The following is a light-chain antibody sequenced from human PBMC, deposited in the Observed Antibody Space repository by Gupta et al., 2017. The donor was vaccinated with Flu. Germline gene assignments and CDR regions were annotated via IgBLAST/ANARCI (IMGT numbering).Light chain of an antibody. Sequence: IGSDVINWFQQGPGTAPKLLVYRNKQRPAGVPARFSGSKSGTSASLAISGLRAEDEANYYCVTWDDNLSAYVFGTGTKVTVL. CDR3: VTWDDNLSAYV. V-gene: IGLV1-47*01. CDR2: RNK. CDR1: IGSDV. J-gene: IGLJ1*01.